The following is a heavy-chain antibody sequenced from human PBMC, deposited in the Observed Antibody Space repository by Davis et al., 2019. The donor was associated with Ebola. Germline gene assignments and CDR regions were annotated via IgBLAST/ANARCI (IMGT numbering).Heavy chain of an antibody. J-gene: IGHJ4*02. CDR1: GFTFSSYS. Sequence: PGGSLRLSCAASGFTFSSYSMNWVRQAPGKGLEWVSYISSSSSTIYYADSVKGRFTISRDNAKNSLYLQMNSLRAEDTAVYYCARDLSGPWELLGSYYFDYWGQGTLVTVSS. CDR3: ARDLSGPWELLGSYYFDY. V-gene: IGHV3-48*01. D-gene: IGHD1-26*01. CDR2: ISSSSSTI.